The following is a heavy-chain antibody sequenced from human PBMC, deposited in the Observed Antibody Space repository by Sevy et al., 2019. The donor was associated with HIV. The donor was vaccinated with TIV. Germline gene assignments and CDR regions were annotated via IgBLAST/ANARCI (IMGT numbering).Heavy chain of an antibody. J-gene: IGHJ6*02. CDR1: GFTFSSYG. CDR2: ISYDGSNK. CDR3: AKDWTMVRGVNPAGYYYYGMDV. D-gene: IGHD3-10*01. Sequence: GGSLRLSCAASGFTFSSYGMHWVRQAPGKGLEWVAVISYDGSNKYYADSVKGRFTISRDNSKNTLYLQMNSLRAEDTAVYYCAKDWTMVRGVNPAGYYYYGMDVWGQGTTVTVSS. V-gene: IGHV3-30*18.